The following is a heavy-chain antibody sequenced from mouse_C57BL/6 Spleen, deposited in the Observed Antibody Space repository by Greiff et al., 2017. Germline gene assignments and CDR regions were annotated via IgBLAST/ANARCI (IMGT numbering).Heavy chain of an antibody. CDR3: ARNYGDGSSSYAMDY. V-gene: IGHV2-2*01. J-gene: IGHJ4*01. Sequence: QVQLQQSGPGLVQPSQRLSITCTVSGFSLNSYGVHWVRQTPGKGLEWLGVIWSGGSTDYNAAFISRLSISKDNSKSQVFFKMNSLQADDTAIYYCARNYGDGSSSYAMDYWGQGTSVTVSS. CDR1: GFSLNSYG. D-gene: IGHD1-1*01. CDR2: IWSGGST.